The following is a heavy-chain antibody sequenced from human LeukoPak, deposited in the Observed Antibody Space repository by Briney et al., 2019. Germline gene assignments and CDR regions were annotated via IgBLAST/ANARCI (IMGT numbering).Heavy chain of an antibody. J-gene: IGHJ4*02. CDR2: ISISGDRT. CDR3: ANEIRPNDH. Sequence: GGSLRLSCAASGFTFRNYSMNWVRQAPGKGLEWVSAISISGDRTYYADSVKGRFTISRDNPKNTVYLQMDSLRAEDTAVYYCANEIRPNDHWGQGILVTVSS. CDR1: GFTFRNYS. V-gene: IGHV3-23*01.